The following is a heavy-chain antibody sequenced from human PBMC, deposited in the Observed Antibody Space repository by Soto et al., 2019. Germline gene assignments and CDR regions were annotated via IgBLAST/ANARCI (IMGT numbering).Heavy chain of an antibody. CDR3: ARVSGLYYFDY. CDR2: INTGNGNT. CDR1: GYTFTSYA. Sequence: QVQLVQSGAEVKKPGASVKVSCKASGYTFTSYAMHWVRQAPGQRLEWMGWINTGNGNTKYSQKFQGRVTITRDTSASTAYMEMSSLRSEDTAVYYWARVSGLYYFDYWGQGTLVTVSS. V-gene: IGHV1-3*04. J-gene: IGHJ4*02. D-gene: IGHD5-12*01.